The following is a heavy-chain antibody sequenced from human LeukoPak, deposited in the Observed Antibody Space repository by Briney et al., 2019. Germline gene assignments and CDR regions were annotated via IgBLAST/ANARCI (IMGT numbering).Heavy chain of an antibody. CDR2: IYYDGST. Sequence: SETLSLTCSVADGSISSYYWSWIRQPPGKGLEWSGYIYYDGSTNYNPSLKSRVTISVDTSQNQFSLKLTSVTAADTAVYYCARDSSAWSGWFDPWGQGTLVTVSS. D-gene: IGHD2-2*01. CDR3: ARDSSAWSGWFDP. J-gene: IGHJ5*02. CDR1: DGSISSYY. V-gene: IGHV4-59*01.